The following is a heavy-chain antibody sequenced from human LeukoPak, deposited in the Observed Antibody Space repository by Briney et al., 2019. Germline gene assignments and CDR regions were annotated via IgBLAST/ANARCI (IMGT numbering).Heavy chain of an antibody. J-gene: IGHJ4*02. V-gene: IGHV3-7*01. Sequence: GGSLRLSCAASGFPFSTYWMAWVRQAPGKGLDWVANIRKDGGAKFYAASVKGRFIISRDNAKNSLYLQMNNLRDEDTAVYYCASSHDSSGNDWGQRTLVTV. CDR2: IRKDGGAK. CDR1: GFPFSTYW. D-gene: IGHD3-22*01. CDR3: ASSHDSSGND.